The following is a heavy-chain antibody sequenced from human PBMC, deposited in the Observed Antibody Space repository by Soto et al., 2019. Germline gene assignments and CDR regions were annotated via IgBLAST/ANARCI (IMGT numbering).Heavy chain of an antibody. Sequence: SETLSLTCTVSGGSISSYYWSWIRQPPGKGLEWIGYIYYSGSTNYNPSLKSRVTISVDTSKNQFSLRLSSVTAADTAVYYCAREIGYGAFDIWGQGTMDTVSS. CDR1: GGSISSYY. V-gene: IGHV4-59*01. J-gene: IGHJ3*02. CDR3: AREIGYGAFDI. D-gene: IGHD2-15*01. CDR2: IYYSGST.